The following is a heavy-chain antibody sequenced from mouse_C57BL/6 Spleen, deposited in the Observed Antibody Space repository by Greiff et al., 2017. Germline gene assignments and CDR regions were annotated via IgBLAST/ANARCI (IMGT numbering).Heavy chain of an antibody. CDR1: GYTFTSYW. V-gene: IGHV1-64*01. J-gene: IGHJ4*01. Sequence: VKLQQPGAELVKPGASVKLSCKASGYTFTSYWMHWVKQRPGQGLEWIGMIHPNSGSTNYNEKFKSKATLTVDKSSSTAYMQLSSLTSEDSAVYYCAGSDYYGSSYPYYYAMDYWGQGTSVTVSS. D-gene: IGHD1-1*01. CDR3: AGSDYYGSSYPYYYAMDY. CDR2: IHPNSGST.